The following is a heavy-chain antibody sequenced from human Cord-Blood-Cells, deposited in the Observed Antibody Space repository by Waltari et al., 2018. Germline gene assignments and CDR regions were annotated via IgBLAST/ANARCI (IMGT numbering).Heavy chain of an antibody. CDR3: ARDLTIFGGHRY. J-gene: IGHJ4*02. CDR1: GGSISSYY. V-gene: IGHV4-59*01. CDR2: IYYSGNT. D-gene: IGHD3-3*01. Sequence: QVQLQESGPGLVKPSETLSLTCTVSGGSISSYYWSWIRQPPGKGLEWIGYIYYSGNTTYNPSLKSRVTISVDTSKNQFSLKLSSVTAADTAVYYCARDLTIFGGHRYWGQGTLVTVSS.